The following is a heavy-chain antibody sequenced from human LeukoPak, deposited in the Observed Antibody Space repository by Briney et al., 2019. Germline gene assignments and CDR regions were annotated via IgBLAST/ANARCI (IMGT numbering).Heavy chain of an antibody. CDR1: GFTFDDYG. CDR3: ARARAYYYYYYMDV. Sequence: GGSLRLSCAASGFTFDDYGMSWVRQAPGKGLEWVSGINWNGGSTGYADSVKGRFTISRDNAKNSLYLQMNGLRAEDTALYYCARARAYYYYYYMDVWGKGTTVTVSS. CDR2: INWNGGST. V-gene: IGHV3-20*04. J-gene: IGHJ6*03.